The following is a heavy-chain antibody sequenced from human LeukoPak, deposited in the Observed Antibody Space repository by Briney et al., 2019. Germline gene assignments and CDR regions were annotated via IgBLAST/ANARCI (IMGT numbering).Heavy chain of an antibody. CDR3: AKSLGVGGYIHYEGFDK. J-gene: IGHJ4*02. V-gene: IGHV3-23*01. CDR1: GFTFNSFA. D-gene: IGHD3-3*01. CDR2: LGGSDGDS. Sequence: GGSLRLSCAASGFTFNSFAMNWVRQAPGQGLEWVSSLGGSDGDSHYADFVKGRFTISRDNSKKTLHRQMNSLRAEDTAVYYYAKSLGVGGYIHYEGFDKWGQGTLVTVSS.